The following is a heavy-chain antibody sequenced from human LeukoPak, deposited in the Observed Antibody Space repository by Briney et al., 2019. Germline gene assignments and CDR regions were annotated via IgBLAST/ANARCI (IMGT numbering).Heavy chain of an antibody. CDR3: ARELVVTGYCSGGSCYSGWFDP. V-gene: IGHV4-39*02. Sequence: PSETLSLTCTVSGGSISSSSYYWGWIRQPPGKGLEWIGTIYYSGSTYYNPSLKSRVTISVDTSKNQFSLKLSSVTAADTAVYYCARELVVTGYCSGGSCYSGWFDPWGQGTLVTVSS. D-gene: IGHD2-15*01. J-gene: IGHJ5*02. CDR1: GGSISSSSYY. CDR2: IYYSGST.